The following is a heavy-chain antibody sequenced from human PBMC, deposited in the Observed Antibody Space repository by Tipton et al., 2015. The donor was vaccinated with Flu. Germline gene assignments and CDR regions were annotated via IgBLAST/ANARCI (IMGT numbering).Heavy chain of an antibody. Sequence: TLSLTCNVSGGSISSSSDYWGWIRQPPGKGLDWIGTIYSSGSTYFNPSLRSRVTISVDTSKHQFSLDLNSVTAADTAVYYCARAQYSVFWRGYFPLTWFDPWGQGTLVTVTS. CDR3: ARAQYSVFWRGYFPLTWFDP. CDR1: GGSISSSSDY. CDR2: IYSSGST. V-gene: IGHV4-39*02. J-gene: IGHJ5*02. D-gene: IGHD3-3*01.